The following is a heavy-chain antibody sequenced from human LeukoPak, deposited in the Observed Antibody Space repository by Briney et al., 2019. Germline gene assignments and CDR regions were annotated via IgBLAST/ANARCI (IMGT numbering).Heavy chain of an antibody. Sequence: PGGSLRLSCAASGLSFSDVWMTWVRQVPEKGLEWVARVKSRSVGGATEYAAPVKGRFTISRDDSKSMVYLQMNSLKPEDTAIYYCTTAAWGGRADYWGQGTLVTVSS. CDR1: GLSFSDVW. J-gene: IGHJ4*02. V-gene: IGHV3-15*01. CDR2: VKSRSVGGAT. D-gene: IGHD3-10*01. CDR3: TTAAWGGRADY.